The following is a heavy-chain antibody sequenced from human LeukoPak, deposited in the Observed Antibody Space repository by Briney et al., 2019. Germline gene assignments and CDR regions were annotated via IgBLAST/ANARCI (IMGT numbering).Heavy chain of an antibody. J-gene: IGHJ4*02. D-gene: IGHD1-26*01. CDR1: GFTFSSYG. CDR3: ARAEGGTPRDY. Sequence: GGSLRLSCAASGFTFSSYGMSWVRQAPGKGLEGVSAISGSGGSTYYADSVKGRFTISRDNAKNSLYLHMNSLRDDDTAVYYCARAEGGTPRDYWGQGTLVTVSS. V-gene: IGHV3-23*01. CDR2: ISGSGGST.